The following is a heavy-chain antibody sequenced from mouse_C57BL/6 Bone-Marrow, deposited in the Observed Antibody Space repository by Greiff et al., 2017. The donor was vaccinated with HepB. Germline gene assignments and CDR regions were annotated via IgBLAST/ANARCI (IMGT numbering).Heavy chain of an antibody. CDR2: IYPGDGDT. CDR1: GYAFSSYW. CDR3: ARSIITTVVDFDY. J-gene: IGHJ2*01. D-gene: IGHD1-1*01. V-gene: IGHV1-80*01. Sequence: VQLQQSGAELVKPGASVKISCKASGYAFSSYWMNWVKQRPGKGLEWIGQIYPGDGDTNYNGKLKGKATLTADKSSSTAYMQLSSLTSEDSAVYFCARSIITTVVDFDYWGQGTTLTVSS.